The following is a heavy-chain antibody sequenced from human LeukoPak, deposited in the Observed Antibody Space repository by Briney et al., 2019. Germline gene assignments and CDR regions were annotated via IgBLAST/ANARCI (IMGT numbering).Heavy chain of an antibody. CDR2: IYYSGST. CDR3: ARDGTIPL. D-gene: IGHD1-14*01. Sequence: SEALSLTCSVSGGSISGYYWSWIRQPPGKGLEWIGQIYYSGSTKYNPSLKSRVIISVDTSKNQFSLQLSSVTAADTALYYCARDGTIPLWGQGTLVTVSS. J-gene: IGHJ4*02. V-gene: IGHV4-59*01. CDR1: GGSISGYY.